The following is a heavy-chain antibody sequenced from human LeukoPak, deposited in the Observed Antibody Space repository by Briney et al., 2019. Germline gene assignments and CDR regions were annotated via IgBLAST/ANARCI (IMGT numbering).Heavy chain of an antibody. V-gene: IGHV3-30-3*01. Sequence: GGSLRLSCAASGFTFNNSAIHWVRQAPGKGLEWVAIISFDGGNKYYADSVKGRFTISRDNSKNTLYLQMNSLRAEDTAVYYCARDGIVRSPPFKCDPWGAGNLVTVSS. CDR1: GFTFNNSA. CDR3: ARDGIVRSPPFKCDP. D-gene: IGHD1-26*01. J-gene: IGHJ5*02. CDR2: ISFDGGNK.